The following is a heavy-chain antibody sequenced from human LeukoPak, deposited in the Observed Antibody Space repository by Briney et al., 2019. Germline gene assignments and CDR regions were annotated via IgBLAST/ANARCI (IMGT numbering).Heavy chain of an antibody. CDR2: IRYDGSNK. Sequence: PGGSLRLSCAASGFTFSSYGMHWVRQAPGKGLEWVAFIRYDGSNKYYADSVKGRFTISRDNSKNTLYLQMNSLRAEDTAVYYCAKIYSYGQNLDYWGQGALVTVSS. J-gene: IGHJ4*02. D-gene: IGHD5-18*01. CDR1: GFTFSSYG. CDR3: AKIYSYGQNLDY. V-gene: IGHV3-30*02.